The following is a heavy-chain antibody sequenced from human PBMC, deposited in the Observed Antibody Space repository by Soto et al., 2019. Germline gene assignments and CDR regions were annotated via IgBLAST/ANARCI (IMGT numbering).Heavy chain of an antibody. V-gene: IGHV3-30-3*01. CDR1: GFFFSNFA. CDR3: ARGGRGLRKFLDY. CDR2: ISYDGSNI. Sequence: GGSLRLSCAASGFFFSNFAMYWVRQAPGKGLDWVAVISYDGSNIYYADSVKGRFTVSRDNSRNTLFLQMNSLRADDMAVYYCARGGRGLRKFLDYWGQGTLVTVSS. D-gene: IGHD3-16*01. J-gene: IGHJ4*02.